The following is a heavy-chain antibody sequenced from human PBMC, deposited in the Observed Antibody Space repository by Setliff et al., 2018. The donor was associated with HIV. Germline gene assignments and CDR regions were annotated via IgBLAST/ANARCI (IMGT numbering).Heavy chain of an antibody. CDR1: GYAFTGHY. V-gene: IGHV1-2*02. J-gene: IGHJ6*02. Sequence: ASVKVSCKASGYAFTGHYLHWVRQAPGQGLEWLGWVDPNSGDAIYAQNFQGRVTMTRDTSINAAYMELRGLRSDDTAVYYCARNFGLSPSGKYYYYYGMDIWGQGTTVTVSS. CDR2: VDPNSGDA. D-gene: IGHD3-10*01. CDR3: ARNFGLSPSGKYYYYYGMDI.